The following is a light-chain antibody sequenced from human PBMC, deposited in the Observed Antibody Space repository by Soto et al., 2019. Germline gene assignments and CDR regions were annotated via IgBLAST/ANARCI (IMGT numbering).Light chain of an antibody. V-gene: IGLV2-23*01. CDR2: EGS. CDR3: CSYAGSSNWV. CDR1: SSDVGSYNL. Sequence: QSALTQPASVSGSPGQSITISCTGTSSDVGSYNLVSWYQQHPGKAPILMIYEGSKRPSGVSNRFSGSESGNTASLTISGLQAEDEADYYCCSYAGSSNWVFGGGTKLTVL. J-gene: IGLJ3*02.